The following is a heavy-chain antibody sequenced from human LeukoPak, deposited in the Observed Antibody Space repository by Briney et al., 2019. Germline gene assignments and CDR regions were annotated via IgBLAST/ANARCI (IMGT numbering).Heavy chain of an antibody. D-gene: IGHD2-21*01. Sequence: PSETLSLTCTVSGGSISSYYWSWIRQPPGKGLEWIGYIYNSGSTYYNPSLESRVTISVDTSKNQFSLKLSSVTAADTAVYYCARERNSVVDPWGQGTLVTVSS. CDR2: IYNSGST. V-gene: IGHV4-59*12. CDR1: GGSISSYY. J-gene: IGHJ5*02. CDR3: ARERNSVVDP.